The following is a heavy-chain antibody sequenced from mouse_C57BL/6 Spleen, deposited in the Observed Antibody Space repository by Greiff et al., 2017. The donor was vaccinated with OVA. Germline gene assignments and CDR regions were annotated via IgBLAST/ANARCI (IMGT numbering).Heavy chain of an antibody. CDR2: INPSSGYT. V-gene: IGHV1-4*01. J-gene: IGHJ3*01. CDR3: ARPATAQAPWFAY. D-gene: IGHD3-2*02. Sequence: QVQLQQSGAELARPGASVKMSCKASGYTFTSYTMHWVKQRPGQGLEWIGYINPSSGYTKYNQKFKDKATLTADKSSSTAYMQLSSLTSEDSAVYYCARPATAQAPWFAYWGQGTLVTVSA. CDR1: GYTFTSYT.